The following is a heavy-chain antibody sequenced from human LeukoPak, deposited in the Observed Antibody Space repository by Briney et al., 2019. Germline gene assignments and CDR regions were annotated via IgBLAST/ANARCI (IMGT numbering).Heavy chain of an antibody. D-gene: IGHD1-26*01. J-gene: IGHJ4*02. Sequence: ASVKVSRKASGYTFTSYYMHWVRQAPGQGLEWMGIINPSGGSTSYAQKFQGRVTMTRDTSTSTVYMELSSLRSEDTAVYYCAKSPRIVGATWDYWGQGTLVTVSS. CDR3: AKSPRIVGATWDY. CDR2: INPSGGST. CDR1: GYTFTSYY. V-gene: IGHV1-46*01.